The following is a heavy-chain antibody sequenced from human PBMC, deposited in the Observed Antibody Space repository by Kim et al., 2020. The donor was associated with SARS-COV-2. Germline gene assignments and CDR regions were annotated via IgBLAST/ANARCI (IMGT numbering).Heavy chain of an antibody. J-gene: IGHJ2*01. V-gene: IGHV3-74*01. Sequence: GGSLRLSCAASGFTLSAYWMHWVRQAPGKGLVWVSRIKTDGSITSYADSVKGRFTISRDNAKNTLYLQMNRQRAEDTAVYFCARRRLSGTNWYFDRWGRG. CDR3: ARRRLSGTNWYFDR. D-gene: IGHD6-13*01. CDR1: GFTLSAYW. CDR2: IKTDGSIT.